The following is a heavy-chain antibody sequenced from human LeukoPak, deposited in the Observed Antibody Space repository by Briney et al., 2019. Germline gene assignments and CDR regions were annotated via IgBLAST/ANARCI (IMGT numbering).Heavy chain of an antibody. CDR2: IYPGDSDT. J-gene: IGHJ6*02. CDR1: GYSFTSYW. Sequence: GESLQISCQGSGYSFTSYWIGWVRQMPGKGLEWMGIIYPGDSDTRYSPSFQGQVTISADKSISTAYLQWSSLKASDTAMYYCARVAMANHYCYGMDVWGQGTTVTVSS. V-gene: IGHV5-51*01. CDR3: ARVAMANHYCYGMDV. D-gene: IGHD5-18*01.